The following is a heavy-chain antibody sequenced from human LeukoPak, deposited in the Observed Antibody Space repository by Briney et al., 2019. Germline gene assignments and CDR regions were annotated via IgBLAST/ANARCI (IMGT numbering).Heavy chain of an antibody. Sequence: GGSLRLSCAASGFTVSSNYMSWVRQAPGKGLEWVANIKQDESERYYVDSVKGRFTISRDNAKNSLYLQMNSLRAEDTAVYYCARDKIVGATFLDYWGQGTLVTVSS. CDR1: GFTVSSNY. CDR3: ARDKIVGATFLDY. CDR2: IKQDESER. D-gene: IGHD1-26*01. J-gene: IGHJ4*02. V-gene: IGHV3-7*01.